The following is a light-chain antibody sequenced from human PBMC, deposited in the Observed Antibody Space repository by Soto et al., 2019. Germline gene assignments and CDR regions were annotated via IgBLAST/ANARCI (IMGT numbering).Light chain of an antibody. CDR3: HQRSNWPLT. Sequence: ETVMTQSPVTLSVSPGEGATLSCRASQTINNNLAWYQQKPGQAPRLLIYGASRRATGVPARFSGSGSGTDFSLTISSLEPEDFAVYFCHQRSNWPLTFGGGTKVEI. CDR2: GAS. V-gene: IGKV3-15*01. CDR1: QTINNN. J-gene: IGKJ4*01.